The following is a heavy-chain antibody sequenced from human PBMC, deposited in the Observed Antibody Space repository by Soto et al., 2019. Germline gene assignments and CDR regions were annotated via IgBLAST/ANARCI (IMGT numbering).Heavy chain of an antibody. V-gene: IGHV4-31*03. D-gene: IGHD5-18*01. J-gene: IGHJ4*02. Sequence: SETLSLTCTVSGGSISSGGYYWSWIRQHPGKGLEWIGYIYYSGSTYYNPSLKSRVTISVDTSKNQFSLKLSSVTAAGTAVYYCARVSYGSFDYWGQGTLVTVPS. CDR3: ARVSYGSFDY. CDR1: GGSISSGGYY. CDR2: IYYSGST.